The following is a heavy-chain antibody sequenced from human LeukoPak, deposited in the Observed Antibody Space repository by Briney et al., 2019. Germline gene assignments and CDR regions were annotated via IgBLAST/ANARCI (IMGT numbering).Heavy chain of an antibody. V-gene: IGHV4-59*08. CDR1: GGSISSYY. J-gene: IGHJ2*01. CDR2: IYYSGST. Sequence: SETLSLTCTVSGGSISSYYWSWIRQPPGKGLEWIGYIYYSGSTNYNPSLKSRVTISVDTSKNQFSLKLSSVTAADTAVYYCARHGYNRAWWYFDLWGRGTLVTVSS. D-gene: IGHD5-24*01. CDR3: ARHGYNRAWWYFDL.